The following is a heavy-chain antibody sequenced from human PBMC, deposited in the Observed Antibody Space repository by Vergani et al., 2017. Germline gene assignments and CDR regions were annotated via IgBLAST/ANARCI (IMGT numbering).Heavy chain of an antibody. CDR1: GGSISSYY. CDR3: ARDSHYYYYMDV. J-gene: IGHJ6*03. CDR2: IYYSGST. V-gene: IGHV4-59*01. Sequence: QVQLQESGPVLVKPSETLSLTCTVSGGSISSYYWSWIRQPPGKGLEWIGYIYYSGSTNYNPSLKSRVTISVDTSKNQFSLKLSSVTAADTAVYYCARDSHYYYYMDVWGKGTTVTVSS.